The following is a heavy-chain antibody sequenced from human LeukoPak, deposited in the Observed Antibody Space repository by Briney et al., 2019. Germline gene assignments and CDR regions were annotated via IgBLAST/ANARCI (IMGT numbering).Heavy chain of an antibody. J-gene: IGHJ4*02. D-gene: IGHD3-10*01. CDR2: INHSGST. Sequence: PSETLSLTCAVYGGSFSGYYWSWIRQPPGKGLEWIGEINHSGSTNYNQSLKSRVTISVDTSKNQFSLKVNSVTAADTAVYYCARGAPYSGSGSYYNYWGQGTLVTVSS. V-gene: IGHV4-34*01. CDR3: ARGAPYSGSGSYYNY. CDR1: GGSFSGYY.